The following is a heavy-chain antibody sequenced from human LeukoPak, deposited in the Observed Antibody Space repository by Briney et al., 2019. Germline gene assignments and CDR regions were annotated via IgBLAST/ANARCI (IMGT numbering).Heavy chain of an antibody. CDR2: IYTSGST. CDR1: GGSISSGSYY. V-gene: IGHV4-61*02. D-gene: IGHD3-3*01. Sequence: SETLSLTCTVSGGSISSGSYYWSWIRQPAGKGLEWIGRIYTSGSTNYNPSLKSRVTISVDTSKNQFSLKLSSVTAADTAVYYCARANDFWNGSDYWGQGTLVTVSS. CDR3: ARANDFWNGSDY. J-gene: IGHJ4*02.